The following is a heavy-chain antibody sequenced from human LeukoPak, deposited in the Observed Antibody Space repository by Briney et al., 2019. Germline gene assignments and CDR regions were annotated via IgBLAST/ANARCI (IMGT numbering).Heavy chain of an antibody. Sequence: PSETLSLTCAVYGGSFSGYYGSWIRQPPGKGLEWIGEINHSGSTNYNPSLKSRVTISVDTSKNQFSLKLESVTAADTAVYYCARHRGLDGRRVKTFDYWGQGTLVTVSS. CDR1: GGSFSGYY. D-gene: IGHD5-24*01. J-gene: IGHJ4*02. V-gene: IGHV4-34*01. CDR2: INHSGST. CDR3: ARHRGLDGRRVKTFDY.